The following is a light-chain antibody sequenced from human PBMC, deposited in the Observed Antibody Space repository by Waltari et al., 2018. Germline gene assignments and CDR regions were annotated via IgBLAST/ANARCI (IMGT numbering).Light chain of an antibody. CDR1: TSNIGQST. CDR3: ATWDVTLNGVV. CDR2: NND. V-gene: IGLV1-44*01. J-gene: IGLJ3*02. Sequence: QSVLTQPPSASGTPGQTVTISCSGNTSNIGQSTVSWYHQVPGTAPKLRIYNNDGRPSGVPVRCCGSKSGTSASLAISGLQSDDDSDYFCATWDVTLNGVVFGGGTRLTVL.